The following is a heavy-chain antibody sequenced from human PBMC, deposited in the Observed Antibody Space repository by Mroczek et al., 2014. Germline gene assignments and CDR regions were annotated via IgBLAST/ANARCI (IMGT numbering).Heavy chain of an antibody. CDR3: AKVPPLWELPPLGAFDI. V-gene: IGHV3-30-3*01. CDR1: GFTFSSYA. J-gene: IGHJ3*02. CDR2: ISYDGSNK. D-gene: IGHD1-26*01. Sequence: VQLVETGGGVVQPGRSLRLSCAASGFTFSSYAMHWVRQAPGKGLEWVAVISYDGSNKYYADSVKGRFTISRDNSKNTLYLQMNSLRAEDTAVYYCAKVPPLWELPPLGAFDIWGQGTSGHRLF.